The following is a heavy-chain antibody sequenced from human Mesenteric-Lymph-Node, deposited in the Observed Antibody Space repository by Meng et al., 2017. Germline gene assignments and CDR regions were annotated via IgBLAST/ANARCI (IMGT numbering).Heavy chain of an antibody. J-gene: IGHJ4*02. CDR1: GYTFTGYY. D-gene: IGHD3-10*01. V-gene: IGHV1-18*04. Sequence: ASVKVSCKASGYTFTGYYIHWVRQARGQGLEWMGWISAYNGNTNYAQKLQGRVTMTTDTSTSTAYMELRSLRSDDTAVYYCARGRLWFGEFSSWLWNFNDYWGQGTLVTVSS. CDR3: ARGRLWFGEFSSWLWNFNDY. CDR2: ISAYNGNT.